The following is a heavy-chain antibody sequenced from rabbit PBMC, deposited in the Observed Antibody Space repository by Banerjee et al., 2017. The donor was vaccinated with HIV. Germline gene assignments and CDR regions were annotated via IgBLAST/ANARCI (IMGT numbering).Heavy chain of an antibody. Sequence: QEQLEESGGDLVKPEGSLTLTCTASGFSLSSYGISWVRQAPGKGLEWIGAIDTGSGSTYYASWAKGRFTISKTSSTTVTLQMTSLTAADTATYFCARDPGSSYYYAMDLWGQGTLVTVS. CDR1: GFSLSSYG. CDR3: ARDPGSSYYYAMDL. J-gene: IGHJ6*01. CDR2: IDTGSGST. D-gene: IGHD8-1*01. V-gene: IGHV1S45*01.